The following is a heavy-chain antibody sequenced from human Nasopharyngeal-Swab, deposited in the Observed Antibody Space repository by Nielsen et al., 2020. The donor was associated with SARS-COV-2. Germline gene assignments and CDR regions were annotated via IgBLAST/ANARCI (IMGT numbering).Heavy chain of an antibody. CDR1: GGSISSSSYY. Sequence: GSLRLSCTVSGGSISSSSYYWGWIRQPPGKGLEWIGSIYYSGSTYYNPSLKSRVTISVDTSKNQFSLKLSSVTAADTAVYYCASGYCSGGSCRNDAFDIWGQGTMVTVSS. CDR3: ASGYCSGGSCRNDAFDI. J-gene: IGHJ3*02. CDR2: IYYSGST. D-gene: IGHD2-15*01. V-gene: IGHV4-39*07.